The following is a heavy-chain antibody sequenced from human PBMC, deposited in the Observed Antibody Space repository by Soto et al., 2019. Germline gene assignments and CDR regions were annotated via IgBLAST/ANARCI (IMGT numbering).Heavy chain of an antibody. CDR1: GFTFSNYG. CDR2: ISSNSATR. Sequence: EVQLVESGGGLVQPGGSLRLSCAASGFTFSNYGMNWVRQATGKGLAWVSYISSNSATRQYADSVKGRFTISRDKAKNSRYLQMNSRRDEDTAVYYCARGGAARPDYWGQGTLGTVSS. J-gene: IGHJ4*02. CDR3: ARGGAARPDY. D-gene: IGHD6-6*01. V-gene: IGHV3-48*02.